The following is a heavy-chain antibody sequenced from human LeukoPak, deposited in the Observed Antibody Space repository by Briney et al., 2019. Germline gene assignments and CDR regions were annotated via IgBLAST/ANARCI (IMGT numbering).Heavy chain of an antibody. CDR3: ARDVIAVAGYVDY. D-gene: IGHD6-19*01. CDR2: ISSSSSYI. CDR1: GFTFSSYS. V-gene: IGHV3-21*01. Sequence: GGSLRLSCAASGFTFSSYSMHWVRQAPGKGLEWVSSISSSSSYIYYADSVKGRFTISRDNAKNSLYMQMNSLRAEDTAVYYCARDVIAVAGYVDYWGQGTLVTVSS. J-gene: IGHJ4*02.